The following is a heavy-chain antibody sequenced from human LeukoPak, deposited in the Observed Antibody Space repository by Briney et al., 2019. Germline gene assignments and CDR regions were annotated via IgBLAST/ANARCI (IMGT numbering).Heavy chain of an antibody. D-gene: IGHD3-10*01. CDR2: INHSGST. J-gene: IGHJ4*02. CDR3: ARRLRYGSGSYYRH. CDR1: GGSFSGYY. V-gene: IGHV4-34*01. Sequence: SETLSLTCAVYGGSFSGYYWSWIRQPPGKGLEWIGEINHSGSTNYNPSLKSRVTISVDTSKNQFSLKLSSVTAADTAVYYCARRLRYGSGSYYRHWGQGTLDTVSP.